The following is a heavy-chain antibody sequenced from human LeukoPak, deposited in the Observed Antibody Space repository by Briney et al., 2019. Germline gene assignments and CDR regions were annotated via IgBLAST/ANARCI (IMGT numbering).Heavy chain of an antibody. Sequence: ASVKVSCKASSYTFTNYAFTWVRQAPGQGLEWMGGIIPIFGTANYAQKFQGRVTITADESTSTAYMELSSLRSEDTAVYYCARVVVVVPAAISRYYMDVWGKGTTVTISS. CDR1: SYTFTNYA. V-gene: IGHV1-69*13. J-gene: IGHJ6*03. CDR2: IIPIFGTA. D-gene: IGHD2-2*01. CDR3: ARVVVVVPAAISRYYMDV.